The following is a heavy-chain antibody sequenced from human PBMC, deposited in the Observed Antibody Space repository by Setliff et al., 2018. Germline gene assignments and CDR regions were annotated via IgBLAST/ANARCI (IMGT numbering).Heavy chain of an antibody. CDR2: IYYSGST. J-gene: IGHJ5*02. CDR1: GDSIGRGGYY. CDR3: ARDRRGGYGAINWFDP. V-gene: IGHV4-31*03. D-gene: IGHD3-16*01. Sequence: PSETLSLTCSVSGDSIGRGGYYWSWIRQQPGKGLEWIASIYYSGSTYYNPSLKSRLRVSMDSSKNQFYLGLSSVTAADTAVYYCARDRRGGYGAINWFDPWGQGTLVTVSS.